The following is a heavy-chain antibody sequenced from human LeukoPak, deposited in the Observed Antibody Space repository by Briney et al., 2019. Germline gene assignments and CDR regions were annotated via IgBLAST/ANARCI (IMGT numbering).Heavy chain of an antibody. CDR1: GYTFTSYD. J-gene: IGHJ6*02. V-gene: IGHV1-8*01. CDR2: MNPNSGNT. Sequence: ASVTVSCKASGYTFTSYDINWVRQANAQGLEWMGWMNPNSGNTGYAQKFQGRVTMTRNTSISTAYMELSSLRSEDTAVYYCARGDDFWSGNYGMGVWGQGTTVTVSS. CDR3: ARGDDFWSGNYGMGV. D-gene: IGHD3-3*01.